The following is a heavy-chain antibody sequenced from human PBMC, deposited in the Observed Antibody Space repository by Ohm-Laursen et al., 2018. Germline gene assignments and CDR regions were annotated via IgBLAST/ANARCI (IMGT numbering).Heavy chain of an antibody. CDR3: AKSYDSSGYYLAYYFDY. Sequence: SLRLSCTASGFTFSSYAMSWVRQAPGKGLEWVSAISGSGGSTYYADSVKGRFTISRDNSKNTLYLQMNSLRAEDTAVYYCAKSYDSSGYYLAYYFDYWGQGTLVTVSS. CDR2: ISGSGGST. J-gene: IGHJ4*02. V-gene: IGHV3-23*01. D-gene: IGHD3-22*01. CDR1: GFTFSSYA.